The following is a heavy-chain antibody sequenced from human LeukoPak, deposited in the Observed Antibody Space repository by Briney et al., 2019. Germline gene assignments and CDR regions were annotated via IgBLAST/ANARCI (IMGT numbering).Heavy chain of an antibody. CDR1: GGSISSYY. J-gene: IGHJ4*02. D-gene: IGHD4-17*01. CDR3: ARPSIDGDPDY. Sequence: SETLSLTCTVSGGSISSYYCSWIRQPPGKGLEWIGYIYYSGSTNYNPSLKSRVTISVDTSKNQFSLKLSSVTAADTAVYYCARPSIDGDPDYWGQGTLVTVSS. CDR2: IYYSGST. V-gene: IGHV4-59*08.